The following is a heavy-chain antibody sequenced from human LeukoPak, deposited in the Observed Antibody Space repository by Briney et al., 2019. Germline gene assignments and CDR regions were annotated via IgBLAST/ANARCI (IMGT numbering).Heavy chain of an antibody. D-gene: IGHD3-22*01. V-gene: IGHV3-23*01. Sequence: PGGSLRLSCAASGFTFSSYAMSWVRQAPGKGLEWVSAISGSGGSTYYADSVKGRFTISRDNSKNTLYLQMNSLRAEDTAVYYCAKVYDSSGYYSHFDYWGQGTLVTVSS. J-gene: IGHJ4*02. CDR1: GFTFSSYA. CDR2: ISGSGGST. CDR3: AKVYDSSGYYSHFDY.